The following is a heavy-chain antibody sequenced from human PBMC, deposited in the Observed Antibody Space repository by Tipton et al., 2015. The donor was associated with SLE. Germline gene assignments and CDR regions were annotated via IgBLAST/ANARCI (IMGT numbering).Heavy chain of an antibody. V-gene: IGHV4-39*01. CDR1: GGSISSSSYY. D-gene: IGHD6-13*01. Sequence: TLSLTCTVSGGSISSSSYYWGWLRQPPGKGLEWIGSIYYSGSTYYNPSLKSRVTISVDTSKNQFSLKLSSVTAADTAVYYCARRGIAAAVYFDYWGQGTLVTVSS. CDR3: ARRGIAAAVYFDY. J-gene: IGHJ4*02. CDR2: IYYSGST.